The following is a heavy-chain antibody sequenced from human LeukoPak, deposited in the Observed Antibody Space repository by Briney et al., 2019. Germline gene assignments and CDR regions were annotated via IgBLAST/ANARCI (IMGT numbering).Heavy chain of an antibody. Sequence: PSETLSLTCTVSGGSISSYYWSRIRQPPGKGLEWIGYIYYSGSTNYNPSLKSRVTISVDTSKNQFSLKLSSVTAADTAVYYCARSVAAAAWFDPWGQGTLVTVSS. CDR3: ARSVAAAAWFDP. CDR1: GGSISSYY. J-gene: IGHJ5*02. CDR2: IYYSGST. V-gene: IGHV4-59*01. D-gene: IGHD6-13*01.